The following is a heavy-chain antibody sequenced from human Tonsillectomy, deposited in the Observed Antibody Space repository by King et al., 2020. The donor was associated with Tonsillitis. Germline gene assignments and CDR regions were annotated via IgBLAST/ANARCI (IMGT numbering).Heavy chain of an antibody. D-gene: IGHD4-11*01. CDR2: IYSTGRT. CDR1: GGSVSGYY. Sequence: VQLQESGPGLVKPSETLSLTCTVSGGSVSGYYWTWIRQPPGKGLEWIGHIYSTGRTTYNPSLKGLVTISLDTSKNHFSLKLTSVTAADTAFYYCARSTTVTPPNWLDPWRQGPLVTVPS. CDR3: ARSTTVTPPNWLDP. J-gene: IGHJ5*02. V-gene: IGHV4-59*08.